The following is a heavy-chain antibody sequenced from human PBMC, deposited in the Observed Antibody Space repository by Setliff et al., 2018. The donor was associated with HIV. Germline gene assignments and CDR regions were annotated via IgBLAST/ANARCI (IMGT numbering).Heavy chain of an antibody. J-gene: IGHJ5*02. D-gene: IGHD3-3*01. CDR1: GDTFSSYA. V-gene: IGHV1-69*04. CDR2: IIPILGTV. CDR3: ARVIGDDFWSGSSNWFDP. Sequence: SVKVSCKASGDTFSSYAISWVRQAPGQGLEWMGRIIPILGTVFYAPKFQGRVTFTADKFTSTACMQMSSLTSEDTAVYYCARVIGDDFWSGSSNWFDPWGQGTLVTVSS.